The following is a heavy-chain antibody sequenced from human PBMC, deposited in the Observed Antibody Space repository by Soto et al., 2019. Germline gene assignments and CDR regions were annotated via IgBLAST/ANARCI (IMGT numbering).Heavy chain of an antibody. D-gene: IGHD2-21*02. J-gene: IGHJ6*02. CDR3: AHSHIVVVTDYGMDV. V-gene: IGHV2-5*01. CDR2: IYWNDDK. CDR1: GFSLSTSGVG. Sequence: SGPTREPTQTLTLTCTFSGFSLSTSGVGVGWIRQPPGKALEWLALIYWNDDKRYSPSLKSRLTITKDTSKNQVVLTMTNMDPVDTATYYCAHSHIVVVTDYGMDVWGQGTTVTVSS.